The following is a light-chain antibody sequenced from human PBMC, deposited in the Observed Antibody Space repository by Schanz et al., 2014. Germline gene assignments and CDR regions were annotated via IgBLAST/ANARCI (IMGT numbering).Light chain of an antibody. CDR1: QSVSSSY. J-gene: IGKJ3*01. Sequence: EIVMTQSPATLSVSPGDGATLSCRASQSVSSSYLAWYQQKPGQAPRLLIYGASSRATGIPDRFSGSGSGTDFTLTISRLEPEDFAVYYCQQYGSSPLTFGPGTKVDFK. CDR2: GAS. V-gene: IGKV3-20*01. CDR3: QQYGSSPLT.